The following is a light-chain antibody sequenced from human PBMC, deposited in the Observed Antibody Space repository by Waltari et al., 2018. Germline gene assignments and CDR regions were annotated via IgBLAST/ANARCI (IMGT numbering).Light chain of an antibody. J-gene: IGKJ1*01. CDR1: QDISNY. CDR2: AAF. CDR3: QQYADLPWT. V-gene: IGKV1-33*01. Sequence: DFQMTQSPSSLSASVGDRVTITCQASQDISNYLNWYQQKPGNAPKLLISAAFNLETGVPSRFIGGRSGTDFTFTITSLQPEDIATYHCQQYADLPWTFGQGTRVEIK.